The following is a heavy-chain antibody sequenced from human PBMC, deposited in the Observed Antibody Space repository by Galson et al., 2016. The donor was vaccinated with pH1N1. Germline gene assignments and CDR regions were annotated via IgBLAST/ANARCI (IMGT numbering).Heavy chain of an antibody. J-gene: IGHJ4*02. D-gene: IGHD3-10*01. CDR2: IYYSGST. CDR1: GGSISTSNFY. V-gene: IGHV4-39*07. Sequence: LSLTCPVSGGSISTSNFYWGWIRQSPGKGLEWIGNIYYSGSTYHNPSLKSRVTISVDTSKKQFSLNLNSVTAADTAVYYCARARKITRQTFWATADALRGGSGRFDYWGQGTLVTVSS. CDR3: ARARKITRQTFWATADALRGGSGRFDY.